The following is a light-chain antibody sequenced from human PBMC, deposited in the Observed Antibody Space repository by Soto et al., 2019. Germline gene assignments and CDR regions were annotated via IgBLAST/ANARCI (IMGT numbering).Light chain of an antibody. CDR3: QQFNNPPPT. CDR2: GAS. J-gene: IGKJ1*01. Sequence: IVMTQSQVTLSLSPGERARPSCRASQDINTNLAWYRQRPGQAPTLLIYGASSRPTDIPDRISGSGSGTEFTLTISSLQSEDFAVYYCQQFNNPPPTVGQGTKGDIK. V-gene: IGKV3-15*01. CDR1: QDINTN.